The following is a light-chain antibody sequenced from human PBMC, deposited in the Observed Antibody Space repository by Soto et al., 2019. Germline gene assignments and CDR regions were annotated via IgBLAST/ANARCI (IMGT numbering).Light chain of an antibody. Sequence: QSVLTQPPSVSGAPGQRVTISCTGSSSNIGAGYDVHWYQQLPGTAPKLLIHTNTNRPSGVPDRFSGSKSGTSASLAITVLQAEDEADYYCQSYDSSLSAYVFGAGTKLTVL. J-gene: IGLJ1*01. CDR1: SSNIGAGYD. V-gene: IGLV1-40*01. CDR3: QSYDSSLSAYV. CDR2: TNT.